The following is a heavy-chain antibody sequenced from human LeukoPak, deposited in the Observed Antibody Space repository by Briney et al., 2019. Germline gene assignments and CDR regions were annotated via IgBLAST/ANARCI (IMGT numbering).Heavy chain of an antibody. J-gene: IGHJ4*02. CDR3: ALGLVTDY. Sequence: GGSLRLSCAASGFTFSTYWMHWVRQAPGKGLVWVSRINNEGSGTGYADSVKGRFTISRDNAKNTLFLQMNSLRAEDTAVYYCALGLVTDYWGQGTLVTVSS. D-gene: IGHD3-9*01. CDR1: GFTFSTYW. CDR2: INNEGSGT. V-gene: IGHV3-74*01.